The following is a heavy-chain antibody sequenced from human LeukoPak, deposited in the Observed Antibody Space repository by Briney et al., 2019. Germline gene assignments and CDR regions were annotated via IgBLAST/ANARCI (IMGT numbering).Heavy chain of an antibody. CDR2: ISYDGSNK. V-gene: IGHV3-30-3*01. D-gene: IGHD4-23*01. CDR1: GFTFSSYA. Sequence: GGSLRLSCAASGFTFSSYAMHWVRQAPGKGLEWVAVISYDGSNKYYADSVKGRFTISRDNSKNTLYLQMNSLRAEDTAVYYCARELSTVVRGGYFDYWGQGTLVTVSS. CDR3: ARELSTVVRGGYFDY. J-gene: IGHJ4*02.